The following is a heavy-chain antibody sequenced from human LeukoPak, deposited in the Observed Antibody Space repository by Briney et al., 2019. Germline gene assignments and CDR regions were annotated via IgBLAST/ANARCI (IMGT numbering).Heavy chain of an antibody. CDR3: TGGASMSRGIIIYYFDY. V-gene: IGHV1-24*01. CDR1: GYTLTEFS. CDR2: FDPEDGTT. J-gene: IGHJ4*02. Sequence: ASVKVSCKVSGYTLTEFSMHCVRHAPGKGLEWMGGFDPEDGTTIYAQNLQGRVTMTEDTSTNTAYMELSSETSEDAAIYYGTGGASMSRGIIIYYFDYWGQGTLVTVSS. D-gene: IGHD3-10*01.